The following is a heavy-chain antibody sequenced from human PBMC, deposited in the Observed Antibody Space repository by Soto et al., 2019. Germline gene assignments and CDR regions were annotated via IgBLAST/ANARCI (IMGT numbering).Heavy chain of an antibody. Sequence: QVQLVQSGDEVKNPGSSVKVSCKASVGTFSSYAISWVRQAPGQGLEGMGGIIPIFGTANYAKKFQGSVTITADKSTSTAYRELSSLRSEDTAVYYCASGGYSSSWFAAFDIWGQGTMVTVAS. D-gene: IGHD6-13*01. J-gene: IGHJ3*02. CDR1: VGTFSSYA. CDR2: IIPIFGTA. V-gene: IGHV1-69*06. CDR3: ASGGYSSSWFAAFDI.